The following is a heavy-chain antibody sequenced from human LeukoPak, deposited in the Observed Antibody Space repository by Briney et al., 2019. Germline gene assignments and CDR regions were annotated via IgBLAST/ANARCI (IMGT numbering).Heavy chain of an antibody. CDR1: GGTFSNYS. CDR2: IIPIFGTA. Sequence: GASVKVSCKAAGGTFSNYSINWVRQAPGQGLEWMGGIIPIFGTANYAQKFKGRVTITADESTSTAYMELSSLRPEDTAVYYCARGDYYGSGSYSFLGYFDYWGQGTLVTVSS. CDR3: ARGDYYGSGSYSFLGYFDY. J-gene: IGHJ4*02. D-gene: IGHD3-10*01. V-gene: IGHV1-69*13.